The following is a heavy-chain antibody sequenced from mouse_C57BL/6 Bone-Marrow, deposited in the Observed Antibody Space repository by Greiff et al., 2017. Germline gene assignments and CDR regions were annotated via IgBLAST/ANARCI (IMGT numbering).Heavy chain of an antibody. V-gene: IGHV3-5*01. CDR1: GISITTGNYR. CDR2: IYYSGTI. CDR3: ARDGDTTAERGYFDV. Sequence: EVQLQESGPGLVKPSQTVFLTCTVTGISITTGNYRWSWIRQFPGNKLEWIGYIYYSGTITYNPSLTSRTTITRDTPKNQFFLEMNSLTAEDTATYYCARDGDTTAERGYFDVWGTGTTVTVSS. J-gene: IGHJ1*03. D-gene: IGHD1-2*01.